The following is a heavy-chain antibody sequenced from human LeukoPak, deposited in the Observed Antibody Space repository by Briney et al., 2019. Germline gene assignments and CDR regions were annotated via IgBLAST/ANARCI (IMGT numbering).Heavy chain of an antibody. V-gene: IGHV1-46*01. Sequence: ASVKVSCTASGYTFTSYYIHWVRQAPGQGLEWVGVINPTGGSTSYAHKFQGRVTVTRDTSTSTVYMELSSLRSDDTAVYYCARPQGPYDRSGYYGYWGQGTLVTVSS. D-gene: IGHD3-22*01. J-gene: IGHJ4*02. CDR2: INPTGGST. CDR3: ARPQGPYDRSGYYGY. CDR1: GYTFTSYY.